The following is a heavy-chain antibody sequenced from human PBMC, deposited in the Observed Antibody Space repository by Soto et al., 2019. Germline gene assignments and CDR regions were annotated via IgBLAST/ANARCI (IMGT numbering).Heavy chain of an antibody. J-gene: IGHJ6*03. V-gene: IGHV3-48*01. D-gene: IGHD7-27*01. CDR2: ISSSSSVI. Sequence: EVQLVESGGGLVQPGGSLRLSCATSGFILSDCAMNWVRQAPGKGLEWVSYISSSSSVIDYADSVKGRFTGSRDNARNSLYLQMNSLRAEDTAVYYCARDLSWGSNWYYYMDVWGKGTTVTVSS. CDR3: ARDLSWGSNWYYYMDV. CDR1: GFILSDCA.